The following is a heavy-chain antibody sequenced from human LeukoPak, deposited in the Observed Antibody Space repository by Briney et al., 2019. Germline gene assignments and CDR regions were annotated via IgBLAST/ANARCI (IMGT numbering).Heavy chain of an antibody. CDR2: INQSGST. J-gene: IGHJ4*02. D-gene: IGHD2-15*01. CDR1: GESFSGLY. V-gene: IGHV4-34*01. CDR3: ARGRGYHVDY. Sequence: PSETLSLTCAVDGESFSGLYWSWIGQPPGKGLGWIGEINQSGSTNYNPSLKSRVIISADTSKNQFSLRLSSVTAADTAVYFCARGRGYHVDYRGRGTPFIVSS.